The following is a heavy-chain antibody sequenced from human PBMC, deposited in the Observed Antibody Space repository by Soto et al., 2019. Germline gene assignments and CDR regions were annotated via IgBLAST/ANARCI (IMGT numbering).Heavy chain of an antibody. D-gene: IGHD6-19*01. CDR3: ARNWCSVAGRFRFDD. Sequence: SETLSLTCTVSGGSINTYYWSWIRQPPGKGLQWIGYVDYSGNSTSSPSPNSRVTISIDTSKKQVSLKLKSVTAAYSAGYYCARNWCSVAGRFRFDDWGQGIPVTVSS. CDR1: GGSINTYY. V-gene: IGHV4-59*01. J-gene: IGHJ4*02. CDR2: VDYSGNS.